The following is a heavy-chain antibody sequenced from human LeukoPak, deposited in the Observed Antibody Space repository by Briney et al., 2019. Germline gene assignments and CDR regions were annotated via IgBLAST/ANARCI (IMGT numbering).Heavy chain of an antibody. CDR1: GLTFSSYA. V-gene: IGHV3-23*01. CDR2: ISGSGGST. Sequence: GGSLRLSCAASGLTFSSYAMSWVRQAPGKGLEWVSAISGSGGSTYYADSVKGRFTISRDNSKNTLYLQMNSLRAEDTAVYYCAKAGTPFDYYYYYMDVWGKGTTVTVSS. D-gene: IGHD6-13*01. CDR3: AKAGTPFDYYYYYMDV. J-gene: IGHJ6*03.